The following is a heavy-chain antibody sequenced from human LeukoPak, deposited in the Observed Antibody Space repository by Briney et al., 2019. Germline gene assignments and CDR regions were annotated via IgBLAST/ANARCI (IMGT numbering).Heavy chain of an antibody. D-gene: IGHD6-13*01. J-gene: IGHJ4*02. CDR2: IYYSGST. V-gene: IGHV4-39*07. CDR3: ARRPSSSWDFDY. Sequence: PSETLSLTCTVSGGSISSSSYYWGWIRQPPGKGLEWIGSIYYSGSTYYNPSLKSRVTISVDTSKNQFSLKLSPVTAADTAVYYCARRPSSSWDFDYWGQGTLVTVSS. CDR1: GGSISSSSYY.